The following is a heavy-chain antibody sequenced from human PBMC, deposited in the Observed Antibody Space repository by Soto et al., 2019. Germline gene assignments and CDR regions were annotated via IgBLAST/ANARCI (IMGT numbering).Heavy chain of an antibody. Sequence: EVQLVESGGGLVKPGGSLRLSCAASGFIFSSYTMNWVRQAPGKGLEWVSSISASSTYIYYADSLKGRFTISSDNAYNSLYLQMNSLIAEDTAVYYCARGWLRDPWMYWGQGTLVTVSS. V-gene: IGHV3-21*01. D-gene: IGHD5-12*01. CDR2: ISASSTYI. J-gene: IGHJ4*02. CDR3: ARGWLRDPWMY. CDR1: GFIFSSYT.